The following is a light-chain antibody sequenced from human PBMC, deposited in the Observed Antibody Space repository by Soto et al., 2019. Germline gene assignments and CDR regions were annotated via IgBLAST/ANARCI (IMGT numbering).Light chain of an antibody. J-gene: IGKJ1*01. CDR2: KAS. CDR1: QSISSW. Sequence: DIQMTQSPSTLSASVGDRVTITCRASQSISSWLAWYQQKPGKAPKNLIYKASNLQSGVPSRFSGSGSGTEFTLTISSLQPDDFATYYCQQYKDYSRTFGQGTKVEIK. CDR3: QQYKDYSRT. V-gene: IGKV1-5*03.